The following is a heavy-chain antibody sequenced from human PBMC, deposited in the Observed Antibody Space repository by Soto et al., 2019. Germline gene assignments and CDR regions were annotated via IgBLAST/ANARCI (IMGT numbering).Heavy chain of an antibody. CDR3: ATAEVDY. CDR1: GFTFVNSW. V-gene: IGHV3-74*01. Sequence: WGSLRLSCAASGFTFVNSWMHWVRQAPGEGLEWVSRMNSDGSSTNYADSVKGRFTVSRDNAKNTLYLQMNSLRAEDTAVYYCATAEVDYWGPGTLVTVSS. CDR2: MNSDGSST. J-gene: IGHJ4*02.